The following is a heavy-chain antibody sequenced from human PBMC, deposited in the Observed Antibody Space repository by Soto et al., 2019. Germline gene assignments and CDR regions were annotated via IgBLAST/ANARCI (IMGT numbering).Heavy chain of an antibody. Sequence: PGGSLRLSCAASGFTFSGSALHWVRQATGKGLEWVGRIRSKDAASVKGRFTISGDDSKNTAYLQINSLKTEDTAVYYCTRSLGYCSGGSCYQDYYGMDVWGQGTTVTVSS. CDR3: TRSLGYCSGGSCYQDYYGMDV. CDR2: IRSK. D-gene: IGHD2-15*01. J-gene: IGHJ6*02. V-gene: IGHV3-30-3*01. CDR1: GFTFSGSA.